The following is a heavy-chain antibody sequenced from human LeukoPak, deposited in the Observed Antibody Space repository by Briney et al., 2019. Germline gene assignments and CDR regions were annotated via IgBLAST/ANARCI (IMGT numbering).Heavy chain of an antibody. CDR3: ATEPDSSGYMDWFDP. Sequence: GGSLRLSCAASGFTFSSYSMNWVRQAPGKGLEWVAVIWYDGSNKYYADSVKGRFTISRDNSKNTLYLQMNSLRAEDTAVYYCATEPDSSGYMDWFDPWGQGTLVTVSS. CDR1: GFTFSSYS. CDR2: IWYDGSNK. V-gene: IGHV3-33*08. J-gene: IGHJ5*02. D-gene: IGHD3-22*01.